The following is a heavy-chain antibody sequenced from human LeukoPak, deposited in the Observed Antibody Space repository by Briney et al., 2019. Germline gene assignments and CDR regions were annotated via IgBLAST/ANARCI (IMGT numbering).Heavy chain of an antibody. CDR3: ARGGGSPYYYYGMDV. D-gene: IGHD1-26*01. V-gene: IGHV3-53*01. CDR1: GFIVSSNY. CDR2: IYSGGST. Sequence: GGSLRLSCAASGFIVSSNYMTWVRQAPGRGLAWVSVIYSGGSTYYADSVKGRFTISRDNSKNTLYLHMNSLRAEDTAVYYCARGGGSPYYYYGMDVWGQGTTVTVSS. J-gene: IGHJ6*02.